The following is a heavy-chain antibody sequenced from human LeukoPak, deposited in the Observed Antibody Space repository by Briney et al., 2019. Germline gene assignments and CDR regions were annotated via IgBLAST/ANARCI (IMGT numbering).Heavy chain of an antibody. D-gene: IGHD3-9*01. CDR1: GYTFTSYY. CDR3: ARGRRRYFDWLLSGYYFDY. CDR2: INPSGGST. V-gene: IGHV1-46*01. Sequence: RASVKVSCKASGYTFTSYYMHWVRQAPGQGLEWMGIINPSGGSTSYAQKFQGRVTMTRDMSTSTVYMELSSLRSEDTAVYYCARGRRRYFDWLLSGYYFDYWGQGTLVTVSS. J-gene: IGHJ4*02.